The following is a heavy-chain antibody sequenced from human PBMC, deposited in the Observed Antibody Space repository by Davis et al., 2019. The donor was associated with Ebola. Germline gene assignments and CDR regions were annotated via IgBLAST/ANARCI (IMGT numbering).Heavy chain of an antibody. CDR2: INSDGSST. D-gene: IGHD5-12*01. CDR1: GFTFSSYW. CDR3: ARAYSGYGSNRLDY. Sequence: GESLKISCAASGFTFSSYWMHWVRQAPGKGLVWVSRINSDGSSTSYADSVKGRFTISRDNAKNTLYLQMNSLRAEDTAVYYCARAYSGYGSNRLDYWGQGTLVTVSS. V-gene: IGHV3-74*01. J-gene: IGHJ4*02.